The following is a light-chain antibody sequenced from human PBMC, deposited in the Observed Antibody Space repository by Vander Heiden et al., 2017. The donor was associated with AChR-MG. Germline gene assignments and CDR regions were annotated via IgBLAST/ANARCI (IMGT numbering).Light chain of an antibody. CDR3: CSYASSGVVI. Sequence: QSALTQPASVSDSPGQSITISCTGTSSDLGSYNLVSWYQQHPEQAPKLLIYEVSERPSGVSARFSGSKSGNTASLTISGLQAEDEADYFCCSYASSGVVIFGGGTKVTVL. J-gene: IGLJ2*01. CDR2: EVS. V-gene: IGLV2-23*02. CDR1: SSDLGSYNL.